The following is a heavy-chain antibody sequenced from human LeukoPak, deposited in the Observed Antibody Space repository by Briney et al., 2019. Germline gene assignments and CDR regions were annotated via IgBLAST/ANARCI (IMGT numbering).Heavy chain of an antibody. CDR2: IYYSGST. CDR1: GGSISSSSYY. Sequence: PSETLSLTCTVSGGSISSSSYYWGWIRQPPGKGLEWIGSIYYSGSTYYNPSLKSRVTISVDTSKNQFTLKLSSVTAADTAVYYCAREAGIAVAGTIYWGQGTLVTVSS. V-gene: IGHV4-39*06. CDR3: AREAGIAVAGTIY. D-gene: IGHD6-19*01. J-gene: IGHJ4*02.